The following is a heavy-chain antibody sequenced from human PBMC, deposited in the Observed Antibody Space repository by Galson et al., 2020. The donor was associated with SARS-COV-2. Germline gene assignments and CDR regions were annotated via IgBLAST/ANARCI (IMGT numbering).Heavy chain of an antibody. CDR1: GGSISSGSYY. CDR3: AYGVVAGTGY. J-gene: IGHJ4*02. D-gene: IGHD6-19*01. V-gene: IGHV4-61*02. CDR2: IYTSGST. Sequence: SETLSLTCTVSGGSISSGSYYWRWIRQPAGKGLEWIGRIYTSGSTNYNPSLQSRVTISIDTSKNQFSLELPSVTAADTAVYFCAYGVVAGTGYWGQGILVTVSS.